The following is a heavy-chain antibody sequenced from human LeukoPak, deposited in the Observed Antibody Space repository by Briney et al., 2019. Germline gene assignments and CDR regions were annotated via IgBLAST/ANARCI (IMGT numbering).Heavy chain of an antibody. Sequence: SETLSLTCTVSGGSIRTYYWSWIRQPPGKGLEWIGYIYTSGSTHYSPCLKSRVTISIDTSKNQFSLKLSSVTAADTAVYYCARHCSSGTCPFDAWGQGTLVTVSS. V-gene: IGHV4-4*09. D-gene: IGHD2-15*01. CDR3: ARHCSSGTCPFDA. CDR1: GGSIRTYY. CDR2: IYTSGST. J-gene: IGHJ5*02.